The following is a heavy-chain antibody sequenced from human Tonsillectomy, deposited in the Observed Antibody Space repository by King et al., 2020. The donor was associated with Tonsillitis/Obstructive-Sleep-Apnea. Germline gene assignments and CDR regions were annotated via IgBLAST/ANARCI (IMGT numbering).Heavy chain of an antibody. CDR1: GFTFSSYA. J-gene: IGHJ3*02. CDR3: ARKGIYDSSGYADAFDI. CDR2: ISYDGSNK. V-gene: IGHV3-30*04. Sequence: VQLVESGGGVVQPGRSLRLSCAASGFTFSSYAIHWVRQAPGKGLEWVAVISYDGSNKYHADSVKGRFTISRDKSKNTLDLQMNSLRPEDTAVYYCARKGIYDSSGYADAFDIWGQGTMVTVSA. D-gene: IGHD3-22*01.